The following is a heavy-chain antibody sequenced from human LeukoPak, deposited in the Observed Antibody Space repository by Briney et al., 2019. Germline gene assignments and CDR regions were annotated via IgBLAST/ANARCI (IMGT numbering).Heavy chain of an antibody. Sequence: GGSLRLSCAASGFTFRSYSMNWVRQAPGKGPEWVSSISGSTNYIYYADSVKGRFTISRDNSMNTLSLQMNSLRAEDTAIYYCAKRRSGGYSPIDYWGQGTLVAVSS. D-gene: IGHD1-26*01. CDR1: GFTFRSYS. CDR3: AKRRSGGYSPIDY. J-gene: IGHJ4*02. V-gene: IGHV3-21*04. CDR2: ISGSTNYI.